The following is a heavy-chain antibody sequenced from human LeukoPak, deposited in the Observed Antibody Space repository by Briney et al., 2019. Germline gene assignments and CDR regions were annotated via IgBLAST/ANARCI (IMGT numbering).Heavy chain of an antibody. CDR1: GGSFSGYY. CDR2: INHSGST. CDR3: ARGVPAAMGTDY. D-gene: IGHD2-2*01. J-gene: IGHJ4*02. Sequence: SETLSLTCAVYGGSFSGYYWSWIRQPPGKGLEWIGEINHSGSTNYNPSLKSRVTISVDTSKNQFSLKLSSVTAADTAVYYCARGVPAAMGTDYWGQGTLVTVSS. V-gene: IGHV4-34*01.